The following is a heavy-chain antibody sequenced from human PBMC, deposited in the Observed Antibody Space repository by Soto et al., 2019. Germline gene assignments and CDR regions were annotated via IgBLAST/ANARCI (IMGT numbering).Heavy chain of an antibody. Sequence: GGSLRLSFAASGFTFDDYNMHWVRRAPGKGLEWVSLISRDGTNTNYAESVKGRFTISRDNSKNSLYLQMNSLRTEDTALNYCVKENYYYDVSSYYPLGSWGQGT. J-gene: IGHJ5*02. CDR1: GFTFDDYN. V-gene: IGHV3-43*01. CDR3: VKENYYYDVSSYYPLGS. D-gene: IGHD3-22*01. CDR2: ISRDGTNT.